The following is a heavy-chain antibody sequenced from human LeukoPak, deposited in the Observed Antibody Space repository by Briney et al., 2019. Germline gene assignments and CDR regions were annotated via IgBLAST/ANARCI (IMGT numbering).Heavy chain of an antibody. CDR1: GDTVSSNTAA. J-gene: IGHJ4*02. V-gene: IGHV6-1*01. CDR2: TYYRSKWYS. CDR3: AHATGYLVH. D-gene: IGHD1-1*01. Sequence: SQTLSLTCAISGDTVSSNTAAWNWIRQSPSRGLEWLGRTYYRSKWYSEYAVSVKSRIHVNPDTSKNQFSLQLNSVTPEDTAVYYCAHATGYLVHWGQGTLVTVSS.